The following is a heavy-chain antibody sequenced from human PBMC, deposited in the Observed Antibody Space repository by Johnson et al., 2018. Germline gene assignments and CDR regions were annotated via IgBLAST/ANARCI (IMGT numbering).Heavy chain of an antibody. V-gene: IGHV3-33*01. CDR1: GFTFSVYG. D-gene: IGHD2/OR15-2a*01. J-gene: IGHJ6*02. Sequence: QVQLVESGGGVVEPGRSLRLCCTASGFTFSVYGMHWVRQATGRGLEWVAVIWHDGSKGEYADSVKGRFITSRDNSKNTLVLQMNSLRAEDTAVYYCARDFSSKRDLDVWGQGTTVTVSS. CDR2: IWHDGSKG. CDR3: ARDFSSKRDLDV.